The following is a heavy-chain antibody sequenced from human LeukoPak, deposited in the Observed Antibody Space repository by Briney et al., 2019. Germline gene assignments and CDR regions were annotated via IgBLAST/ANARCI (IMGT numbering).Heavy chain of an antibody. CDR2: INPNSGGT. Sequence: ASVKASCKASGYTFTGYYMHWVRQAPGQGLEWMGRINPNSGGTNYAQKFQGRVTMTRDTSINTAYMELSRLRSDDTAVYYCARDLSRSPAWFDPWGQGTLVTVSS. CDR1: GYTFTGYY. V-gene: IGHV1-2*06. D-gene: IGHD3-16*02. J-gene: IGHJ5*02. CDR3: ARDLSRSPAWFDP.